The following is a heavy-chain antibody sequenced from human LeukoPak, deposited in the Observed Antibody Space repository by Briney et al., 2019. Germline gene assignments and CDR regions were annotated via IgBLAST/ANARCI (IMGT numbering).Heavy chain of an antibody. CDR1: GYTFTSHG. Sequence: GASVKVSCKASGYTFTSHGISWVRQAPGQGLEWMGWISGYNGNTHYAQKVQGRVSMTTDTSTSTAYMELRSLGSDDTAVYYCARWSDYYYSSNFLYPHDYWGPGTQVTVSS. V-gene: IGHV1-18*01. CDR2: ISGYNGNT. CDR3: ARWSDYYYSSNFLYPHDY. D-gene: IGHD3-22*01. J-gene: IGHJ4*02.